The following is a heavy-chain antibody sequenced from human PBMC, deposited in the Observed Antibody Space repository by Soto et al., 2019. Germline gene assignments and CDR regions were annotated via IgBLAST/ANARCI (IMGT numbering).Heavy chain of an antibody. J-gene: IGHJ4*02. D-gene: IGHD2-2*01. V-gene: IGHV1-18*01. CDR2: ISAYNGNT. CDR1: GYTFTSYG. CDR3: ASAGRYCSSTRCYYFDY. Sequence: ASVKVSCKASGYTFTSYGISWVRQAPGQGLEWMGWISAYNGNTNYAQKLQDRVTMTTDTSTSTAYMELRSLRSDDTAVYYCASAGRYCSSTRCYYFDYWGQGTLVTVSS.